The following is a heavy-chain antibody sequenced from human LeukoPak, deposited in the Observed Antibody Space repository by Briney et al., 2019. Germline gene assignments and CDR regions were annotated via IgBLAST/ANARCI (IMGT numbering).Heavy chain of an antibody. CDR1: GFTFSSYS. J-gene: IGHJ4*02. V-gene: IGHV3-21*01. CDR2: ISSSSSYI. CDR3: ARDRKQQLELLY. D-gene: IGHD6-13*01. Sequence: PGGSLRLSCAASGFTFSSYSMNWVRQAPGKGLEWDSSISSSSSYIYYADSVKGRFTISRDNAKNSLYLQMNSLRAEDTAVYYCARDRKQQLELLYWGQGTLVTVSS.